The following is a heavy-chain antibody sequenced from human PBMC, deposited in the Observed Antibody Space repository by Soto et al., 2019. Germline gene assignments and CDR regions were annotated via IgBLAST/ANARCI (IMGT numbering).Heavy chain of an antibody. Sequence: GGSLRLSCAASGFTFSSYAMSWVRQAPGKGLEWVSAISGSGGSTYYADSVKGRFTISRDNSKNTLYLQMNSLRAEDTAVYYCAKDFRPLRSLPGYCSGGSCYALYYYYYGMDVWGQGTTVTVSS. J-gene: IGHJ6*02. D-gene: IGHD2-15*01. CDR3: AKDFRPLRSLPGYCSGGSCYALYYYYYGMDV. CDR2: ISGSGGST. V-gene: IGHV3-23*01. CDR1: GFTFSSYA.